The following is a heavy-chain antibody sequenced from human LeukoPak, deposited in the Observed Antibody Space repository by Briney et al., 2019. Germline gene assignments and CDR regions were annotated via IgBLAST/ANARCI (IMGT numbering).Heavy chain of an antibody. J-gene: IGHJ4*02. CDR2: ISAYNGNT. Sequence: GASVKVSCKASGYTFTSYGISWVRQAPGQGLEWMGWISAYNGNTNYAQKLQGRVTMTTDASTSTAYMELRSLRSDDTAVYYCARDRGNYDSSDPLDYRGQGTLVTVSS. CDR3: ARDRGNYDSSDPLDY. D-gene: IGHD3-22*01. CDR1: GYTFTSYG. V-gene: IGHV1-18*01.